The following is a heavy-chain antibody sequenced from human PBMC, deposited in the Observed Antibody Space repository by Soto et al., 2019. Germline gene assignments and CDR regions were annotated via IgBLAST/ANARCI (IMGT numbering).Heavy chain of an antibody. CDR2: INSDGSST. CDR1: GFTFSSSW. D-gene: IGHD2-15*01. CDR3: VRTSLVVAAATREDY. Sequence: EVQLVESGGGLVQPGGSLRLSCAASGFTFSSSWMHWVRQAPGKGLVWVSRINSDGSSTSYADSVKGRFTISRANAKNTLYLKMNSLRAEDTAVYYCVRTSLVVAAATREDYWGQGTLVTVSS. V-gene: IGHV3-74*01. J-gene: IGHJ4*02.